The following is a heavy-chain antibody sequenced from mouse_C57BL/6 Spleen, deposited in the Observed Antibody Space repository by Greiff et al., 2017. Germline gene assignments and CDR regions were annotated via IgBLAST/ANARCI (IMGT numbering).Heavy chain of an antibody. Sequence: QVQLKESGAELVRPGASVTLSCKASGYTFTDYEMHWVKQTPVHGLEWIGAIDPETGGTAYNEKFKSKATLTVDTSSSTAYMQLSSLTSEDSAVYYCARDGGGYAMDYWGQGTSVTVSS. CDR1: GYTFTDYE. J-gene: IGHJ4*01. CDR2: IDPETGGT. CDR3: ARDGGGYAMDY. V-gene: IGHV1-15*01.